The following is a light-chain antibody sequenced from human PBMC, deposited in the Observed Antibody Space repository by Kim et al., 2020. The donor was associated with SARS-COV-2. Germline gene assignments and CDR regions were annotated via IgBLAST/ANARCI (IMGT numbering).Light chain of an antibody. CDR3: QVWDSSRGV. J-gene: IGLJ3*02. CDR1: NIGSKN. CDR2: RDS. Sequence: VALGQTARITCGGNNIGSKNVHWYQQKPGQAPVLVIYRDSNRPSGIPERFSGSNSGNTATLTISRAQAGDEADYYCQVWDSSRGVFGGGTQLTVL. V-gene: IGLV3-9*01.